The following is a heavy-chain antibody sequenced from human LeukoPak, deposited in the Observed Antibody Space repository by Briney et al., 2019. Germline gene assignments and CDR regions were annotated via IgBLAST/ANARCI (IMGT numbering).Heavy chain of an antibody. V-gene: IGHV3-21*01. CDR1: GFTFSSYS. J-gene: IGHJ4*02. CDR2: ISSSSSYI. CDR3: ARVIVVVPAAQFFDY. Sequence: GGSLRLSCAASGFTFSSYSMNWVRQAPGKGLEWVSSISSSSSYIYYADSVKGRFTISRDNAKNSLYLQMNSLRAEDTAVYYCARVIVVVPAAQFFDYWAREPWSPSPQ. D-gene: IGHD2-2*01.